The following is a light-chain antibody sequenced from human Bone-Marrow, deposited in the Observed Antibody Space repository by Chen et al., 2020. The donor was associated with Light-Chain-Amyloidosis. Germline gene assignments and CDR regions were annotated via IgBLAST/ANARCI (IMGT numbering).Light chain of an antibody. V-gene: IGLV3-21*02. Sequence: SYVRTQPSSVSVAPVQKATMSCGGNNIGSTSVQWYQQTPGQAPLLVVYDDSDRPSGIPERLSGSNSGNTATLTLSRVEAGDEADYYCQVWDRSSDRPVFGGGTKLTVL. J-gene: IGLJ3*02. CDR3: QVWDRSSDRPV. CDR1: NIGSTS. CDR2: DDS.